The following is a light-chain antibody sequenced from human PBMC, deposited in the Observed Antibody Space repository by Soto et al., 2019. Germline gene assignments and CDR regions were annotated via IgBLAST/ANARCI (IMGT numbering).Light chain of an antibody. Sequence: EIVMTQSPATLSVSPGERATLSCRASQSVSANLAWYQQKPGQSPKLLIYGASTRASGMPARFRGSGSGTEFTLTISSLQSEDFADYYCQQYNNWPSTFGQGTRMETK. V-gene: IGKV3-15*01. J-gene: IGKJ2*01. CDR3: QQYNNWPST. CDR1: QSVSAN. CDR2: GAS.